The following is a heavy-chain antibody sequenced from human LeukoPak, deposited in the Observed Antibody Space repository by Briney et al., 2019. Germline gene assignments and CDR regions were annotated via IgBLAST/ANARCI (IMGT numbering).Heavy chain of an antibody. CDR1: GYILSNYY. V-gene: IGHV1-2*02. CDR2: INPNNGGT. J-gene: IGHJ4*02. Sequence: GSAVHVSCKACGYILSNYYIHLLRQAPGQPLEWMGWINPNNGGTDYAQKFQGRVTMTADTCIRTGYMEMNRLISEETGVYYCARGKYYQDNNFTPYYWGQGDLVTVSS. CDR3: ARGKYYQDNNFTPYY. D-gene: IGHD3-22*01.